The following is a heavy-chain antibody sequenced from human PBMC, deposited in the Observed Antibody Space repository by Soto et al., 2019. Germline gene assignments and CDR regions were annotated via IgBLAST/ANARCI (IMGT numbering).Heavy chain of an antibody. CDR3: ARDRTPGYSSITSCREDWFDP. CDR1: GFIFSDYY. D-gene: IGHD2-2*01. V-gene: IGHV3-11*01. Sequence: GGSLRLSCAASGFIFSDYYMSWIRQAPGKGLEWVSFISSSGGTIYYADSVKGRFTISRDNAKNSLFLQMNSLRVEDTAMYYCARDRTPGYSSITSCREDWFDPWGQGTLVTVSS. J-gene: IGHJ5*02. CDR2: ISSSGGTI.